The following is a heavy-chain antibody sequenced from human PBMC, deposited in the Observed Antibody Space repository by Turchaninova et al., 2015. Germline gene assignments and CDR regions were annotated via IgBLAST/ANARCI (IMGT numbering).Heavy chain of an antibody. CDR3: AHTRGGGNSPLFDY. D-gene: IGHD4-23*01. Sequence: QITLKESGPTVVKPTQTLTLPCPFSGFSLSTSGAGVGWVRPPPGKALEWLELIYWDDDKRYSPSLKSRLTITKDTSKNQVVLTMTNMDPVDTATYYCAHTRGGGNSPLFDYWGQGTLVTVSS. V-gene: IGHV2-5*02. J-gene: IGHJ4*02. CDR1: GFSLSTSGAG. CDR2: IYWDDDK.